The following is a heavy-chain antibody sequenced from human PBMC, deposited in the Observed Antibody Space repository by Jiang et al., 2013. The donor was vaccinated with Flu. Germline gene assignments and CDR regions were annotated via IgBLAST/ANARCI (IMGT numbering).Heavy chain of an antibody. V-gene: IGHV6-1*01. J-gene: IGHJ4*02. CDR3: ARDLLSSGYYYFNS. CDR2: TYYRSQWYT. D-gene: IGHD6-19*01. Sequence: QTLSLTCAISGDSVSSHLAAWNWVRQSPSKGLEWLGRTYYRSQWYTDYSVSVKGRLLISSDTSTNRFSLHLSSVTPEDTAVYYCARDLLSSGYYYFNSWGQGTLVTVAS. CDR1: GDSVSSHLAA.